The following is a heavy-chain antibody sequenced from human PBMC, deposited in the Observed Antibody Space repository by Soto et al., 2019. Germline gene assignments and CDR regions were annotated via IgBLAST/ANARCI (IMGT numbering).Heavy chain of an antibody. J-gene: IGHJ6*02. CDR1: GFTFSSYA. CDR2: ISSNGGST. Sequence: GGSLRLSCSASGFTFSSYAMHWVRQAPGKGLEYVSAISSNGGSTYYADSVKGRFTISRDNSKNTLYLQMNSLRAEDTAVYYCARDRSSSSKYYYYGMDVWGQGTTVTVSS. V-gene: IGHV3-64*04. CDR3: ARDRSSSSKYYYYGMDV. D-gene: IGHD6-6*01.